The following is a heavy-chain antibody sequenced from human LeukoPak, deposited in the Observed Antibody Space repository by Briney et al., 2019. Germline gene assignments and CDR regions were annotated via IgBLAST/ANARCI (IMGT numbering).Heavy chain of an antibody. Sequence: GGSLRLSCVASGFTFTKCAMSWIRQAPGKGLEWVAIITATGDTAYYADSVKGRFTISRDNSKNTLYLQMNSLRAEDTAVYYCAKALWDYYDSSGFFDYWGQGTLVTVSS. D-gene: IGHD3-22*01. CDR3: AKALWDYYDSSGFFDY. V-gene: IGHV3-23*01. J-gene: IGHJ4*02. CDR2: ITATGDTA. CDR1: GFTFTKCA.